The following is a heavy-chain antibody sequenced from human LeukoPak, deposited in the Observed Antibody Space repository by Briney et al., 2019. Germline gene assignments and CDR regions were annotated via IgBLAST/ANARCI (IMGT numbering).Heavy chain of an antibody. CDR3: AKDMGEDGSYYLDY. CDR2: ISGSGGRT. D-gene: IGHD1-26*01. J-gene: IGHJ4*02. V-gene: IGHV3-23*01. CDR1: GFTFSSYA. Sequence: GGSLRLSCTASGFTFSSYAMSWVRQAPGKGLEWVSAISGSGGRTYYAGSVKGRFTISRDTSKNTLYLQMNSLRAEDTAVYYCAKDMGEDGSYYLDYWGQGTPVTVSS.